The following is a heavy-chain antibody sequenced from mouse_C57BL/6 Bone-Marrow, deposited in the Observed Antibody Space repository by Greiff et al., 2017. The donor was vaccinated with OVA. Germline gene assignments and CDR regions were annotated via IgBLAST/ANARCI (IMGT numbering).Heavy chain of an antibody. V-gene: IGHV1-64*01. J-gene: IGHJ1*03. CDR3: AYYGSSLYWYFDG. CDR1: CYTFTSYW. CDR2: IHPNSGST. Sequence: QVQLQQPGAELVKPGASVKLSCKASCYTFTSYWMHWVKQRHGQGLEWIGMIHPNSGSTNYNEKFKSKATLTVDKSSSTSYMQLSSLTSNDSAGYYCAYYGSSLYWYFDGWGKGTTVTVSS. D-gene: IGHD1-1*01.